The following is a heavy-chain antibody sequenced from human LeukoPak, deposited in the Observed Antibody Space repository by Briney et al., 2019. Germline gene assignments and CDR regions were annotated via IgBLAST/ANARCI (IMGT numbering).Heavy chain of an antibody. V-gene: IGHV4-34*01. D-gene: IGHD3-10*01. J-gene: IGHJ4*02. CDR2: INHSGST. CDR3: ARGNGYGSNY. CDR1: GGSFSGYY. Sequence: SETLSLTCVVYGGSFSGYYWSWIRQPPGKGLEWIGEINHSGSTNYNPSLKSRVTISVDTSKNQFSLKLSSVTAADTAVYYCARGNGYGSNYWGQGTLVTVSS.